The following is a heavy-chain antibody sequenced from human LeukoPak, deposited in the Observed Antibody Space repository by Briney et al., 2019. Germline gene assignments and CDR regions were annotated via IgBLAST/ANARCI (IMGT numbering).Heavy chain of an antibody. CDR3: APLPSMSIYYNMDV. D-gene: IGHD2-8*01. CDR2: ISGSGGST. V-gene: IGHV3-23*01. J-gene: IGHJ6*03. Sequence: PGGSLRLSCAASGFTFSSYAMSWVRQAPGKGLEWVSAISGSGGSTYYADSVKGRFTISRDNSKNTLYLQMNSLRAEDTAVYYCAPLPSMSIYYNMDVWGKGTTVTVSS. CDR1: GFTFSSYA.